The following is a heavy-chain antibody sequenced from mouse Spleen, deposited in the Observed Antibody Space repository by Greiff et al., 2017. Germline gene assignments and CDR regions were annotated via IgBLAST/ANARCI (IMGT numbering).Heavy chain of an antibody. CDR3: ARPYYYGSSYSAY. Sequence: QVQLQQPGAELVMPGASVKLSCKASGYTFTSYWMHWVKQRPGQGLEWIGEIDPSDSYTNYNQKFKGKATLTVDKSSSTAYMQLSSLTSEDSAVYYCARPYYYGSSYSAYWGQGTLVTVSA. CDR1: GYTFTSYW. V-gene: IGHV1-69*01. J-gene: IGHJ3*01. CDR2: IDPSDSYT. D-gene: IGHD1-1*01.